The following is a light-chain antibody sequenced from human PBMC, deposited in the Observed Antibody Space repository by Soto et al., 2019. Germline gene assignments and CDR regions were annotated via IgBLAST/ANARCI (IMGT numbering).Light chain of an antibody. J-gene: IGKJ2*01. CDR1: QTIRSW. CDR3: QQYNSYLYT. V-gene: IGKV1-5*01. Sequence: DVKMTQSPSTLSAYVGDRVTITCRASQTIRSWLAWYQQKPGKAPKLLIYDASSLESGVPSRFSGSGSGTEFTLTISSLQPDDFATYYCQQYNSYLYTFGQGSMVDVK. CDR2: DAS.